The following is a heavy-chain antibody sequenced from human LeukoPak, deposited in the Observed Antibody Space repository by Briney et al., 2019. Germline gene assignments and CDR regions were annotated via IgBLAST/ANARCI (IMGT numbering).Heavy chain of an antibody. Sequence: SETLSLTCAVSGGSISSGGYSWSWIRQPPGKGLEWIGYFYFTGSTYYNPSLKSRIAISLDTSKNQFSLKLSSVTAADTAVYYCARGSSSFGGWFDPWGQGTLVTVSS. J-gene: IGHJ5*02. CDR2: FYFTGST. D-gene: IGHD6-13*01. CDR1: GGSISSGGYS. V-gene: IGHV4-30-4*07. CDR3: ARGSSSFGGWFDP.